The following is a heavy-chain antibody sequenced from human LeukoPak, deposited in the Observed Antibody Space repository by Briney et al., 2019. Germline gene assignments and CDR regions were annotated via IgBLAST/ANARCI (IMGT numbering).Heavy chain of an antibody. V-gene: IGHV3-23*01. Sequence: PGGSLRLSCAASGFTFGSFAMSWVRQAPGKGLEWVSAISGSGGGTYYADSVKGRFTISRDNSKNTLYLQMNSLSAEDTAVYYCAKDQGSGYYLFDYWGQGTLVTVSS. CDR3: AKDQGSGYYLFDY. D-gene: IGHD3-3*01. J-gene: IGHJ4*02. CDR2: ISGSGGGT. CDR1: GFTFGSFA.